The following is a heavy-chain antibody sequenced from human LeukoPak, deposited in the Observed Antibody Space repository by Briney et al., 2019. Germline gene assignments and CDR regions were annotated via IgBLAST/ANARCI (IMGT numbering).Heavy chain of an antibody. Sequence: SETLSLTCAVSGGSITSANWWSWVRQSPGKGLEWIGEIYHTGNTNYNPSLNSRVTISVDTSKSQFSLKLSSVTAADTAVYYCARLGYSSSWYKFRFDYWGQGTLVTVSS. V-gene: IGHV4-4*02. J-gene: IGHJ4*02. CDR2: IYHTGNT. CDR3: ARLGYSSSWYKFRFDY. CDR1: GGSITSANW. D-gene: IGHD6-13*01.